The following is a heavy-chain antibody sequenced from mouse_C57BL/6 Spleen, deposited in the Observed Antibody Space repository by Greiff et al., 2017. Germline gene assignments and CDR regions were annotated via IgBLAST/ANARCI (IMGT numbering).Heavy chain of an antibody. J-gene: IGHJ3*01. CDR2: SRNKANDYTT. Sequence: EVKVVESGGGLVQSGRSLRLSCATSGFTFSDFYMEWVRQAPGKGLEWIAASRNKANDYTTEYSASVKGRFIVSRDTSQSILYLQMNALRAEDTAIYYCARGGWDYYEEFAYWGQGTLVTVSA. CDR1: GFTFSDFY. D-gene: IGHD1-1*01. CDR3: ARGGWDYYEEFAY. V-gene: IGHV7-1*01.